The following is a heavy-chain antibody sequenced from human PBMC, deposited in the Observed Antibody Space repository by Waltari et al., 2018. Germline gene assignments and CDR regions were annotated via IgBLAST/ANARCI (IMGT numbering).Heavy chain of an antibody. J-gene: IGHJ6*02. CDR2: IRYDGSNK. CDR1: GFTFSSYG. CDR3: AMPSGGSGSYSLGVYGMDV. Sequence: QVQLVESGGGVVQPGGSLRLSCAASGFTFSSYGMHWVRQAPGKGLEWVAFIRYDGSNKYYADSVKGRFTISRDNSKNTLYLQMNSLRAEDTAVYYCAMPSGGSGSYSLGVYGMDVWGQGTTVTVSS. D-gene: IGHD3-10*01. V-gene: IGHV3-30*02.